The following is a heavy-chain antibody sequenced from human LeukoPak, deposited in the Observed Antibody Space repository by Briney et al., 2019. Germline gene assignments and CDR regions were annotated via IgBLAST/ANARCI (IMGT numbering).Heavy chain of an antibody. CDR2: ISGSGGST. Sequence: GGSLRLSCAVSGFTFSSYAMSWVRQAPGKGLEWVSAISGSGGSTYYADSVEGRFTISRDNSKNTLYLQMNSLRAEDTAVYYCAKFRNRAFDIWGQGTMVTVSS. CDR1: GFTFSSYA. J-gene: IGHJ3*02. CDR3: AKFRNRAFDI. V-gene: IGHV3-23*01.